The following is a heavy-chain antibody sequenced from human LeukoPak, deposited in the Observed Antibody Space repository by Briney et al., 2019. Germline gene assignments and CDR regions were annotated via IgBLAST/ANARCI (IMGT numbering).Heavy chain of an antibody. J-gene: IGHJ3*02. Sequence: PGGSLRLSCAASGSTLTTYWMPWVRHAPGKGLLWVSRINSDGSSTNYADSVRGRFTISRDNAKNTLYLQMNSLRAEDTAVYYCAREVSGSGWRAFDMWGQGTMVTVSS. CDR2: INSDGSST. V-gene: IGHV3-74*01. CDR3: AREVSGSGWRAFDM. D-gene: IGHD6-19*01. CDR1: GSTLTTYW.